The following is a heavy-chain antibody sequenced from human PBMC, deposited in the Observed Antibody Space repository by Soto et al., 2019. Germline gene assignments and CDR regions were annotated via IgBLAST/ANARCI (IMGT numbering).Heavy chain of an antibody. CDR2: IYASGST. J-gene: IGHJ3*02. CDR1: GGSIRSYY. Sequence: SETLSLTCTVSGGSIRSYYWSWIRQPAGKGLEWIGRIYASGSTNYNPSLTSRVTMSVDTSKNQFSLKLSSVTAADTAVYYCARAQYCYDGSGIHDAFDIWGLGXMVTVSS. CDR3: ARAQYCYDGSGIHDAFDI. V-gene: IGHV4-4*07. D-gene: IGHD3-22*01.